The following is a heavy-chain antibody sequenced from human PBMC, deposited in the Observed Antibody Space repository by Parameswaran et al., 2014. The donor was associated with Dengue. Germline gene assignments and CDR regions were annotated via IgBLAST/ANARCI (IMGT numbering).Heavy chain of an antibody. D-gene: IGHD6-6*01. CDR2: INHSGST. Sequence: SQTLSLTCAVYGGSFSGYYWSWIRQPPREGAWSGLGEINHSGSTNYNPSLKSRVTISVDTSKNQFSLKLSSVTAADTAVYYCAKPRAPSSRYYYGMDVWGQGTTVTVSS. J-gene: IGHJ6*02. V-gene: IGHV4-34*01. CDR1: GGSFSGYY. CDR3: AKPRAPSSRYYYGMDV.